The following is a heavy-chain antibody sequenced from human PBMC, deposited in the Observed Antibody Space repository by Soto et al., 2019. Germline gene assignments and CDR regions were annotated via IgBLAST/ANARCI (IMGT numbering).Heavy chain of an antibody. CDR1: GASLRSGSYY. Sequence: QVQLQESGPGLVKPSETLSLICTVSGASLRSGSYYWRWIRQPPGKGLEWIGYISHSGRTNYDPSLRCRLTMSVDTSQNLSSLQLNAGTAEDTAVYYCSYGSSFDYWGQGTLVTVS. V-gene: IGHV4-61*01. D-gene: IGHD3-10*01. CDR3: SYGSSFDY. CDR2: ISHSGRT. J-gene: IGHJ4*02.